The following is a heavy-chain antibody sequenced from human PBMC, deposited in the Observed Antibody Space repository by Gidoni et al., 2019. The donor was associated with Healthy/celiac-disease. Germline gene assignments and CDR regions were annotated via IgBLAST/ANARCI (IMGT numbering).Heavy chain of an antibody. CDR2: FDPEDGET. Sequence: QVPLVQSGAEVKKPGASVKVACMVSGYTLTGLSMHWVRQAPGKGLEWMGGFDPEDGETIYAQKFQGRVTMTEDTSTDTAYMELSSLRSEDTAVYYCATYYIWGSYRYTGLDYWGQGTLVTVSS. J-gene: IGHJ4*02. CDR3: ATYYIWGSYRYTGLDY. CDR1: GYTLTGLS. D-gene: IGHD3-16*02. V-gene: IGHV1-24*01.